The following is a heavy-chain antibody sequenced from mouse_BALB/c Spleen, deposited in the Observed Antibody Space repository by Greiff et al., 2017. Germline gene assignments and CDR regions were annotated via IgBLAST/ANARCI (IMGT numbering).Heavy chain of an antibody. CDR1: GFNFKDTY. V-gene: IGHV14-3*02. CDR3: APSNSNWYFDV. J-gene: IGHJ1*01. Sequence: VQLQQSGAELVKPGASVTLSCTASGFNFKDTYMHWVKQSPEQGLEWIGRIDPANGNTKYDPKFQGKATITADTSSNTAYLQLSSLTSEDTAVYYCAPSNSNWYFDVWGAGTTVTVSS. CDR2: IDPANGNT. D-gene: IGHD4-1*01.